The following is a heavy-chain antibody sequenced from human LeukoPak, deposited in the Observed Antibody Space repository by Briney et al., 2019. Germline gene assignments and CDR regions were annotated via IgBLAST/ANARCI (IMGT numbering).Heavy chain of an antibody. CDR2: IYYSGST. CDR3: ARLCSSTSCFLPYGMDV. J-gene: IGHJ6*02. V-gene: IGHV4-30-4*01. Sequence: SETLSLICTVSGGSISSGDYYWSWIRQPPGKGLEWIGYIYYSGSTYYNPSLKSRVTISVDTSRNQFSLKLSSVTAADTAVYYCARLCSSTSCFLPYGMDVWGQGTTVTVSS. CDR1: GGSISSGDYY. D-gene: IGHD2-2*01.